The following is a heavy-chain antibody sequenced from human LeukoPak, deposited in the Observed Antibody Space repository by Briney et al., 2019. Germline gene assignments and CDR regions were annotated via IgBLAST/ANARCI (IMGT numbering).Heavy chain of an antibody. V-gene: IGHV3-23*01. D-gene: IGHD3-22*01. CDR1: GFTFSSYA. CDR3: AKTLNYYDSSGYYYEAAGYFDY. J-gene: IGHJ4*02. Sequence: GGSLRLSCAASGFTFSSYAMSWVRQAPGKGLEWVSAISGSGGSTYYADSVKGRFTISRDNSKNTLYLQMNSLRAEDTAVYYCAKTLNYYDSSGYYYEAAGYFDYWGQGTLVTVSS. CDR2: ISGSGGST.